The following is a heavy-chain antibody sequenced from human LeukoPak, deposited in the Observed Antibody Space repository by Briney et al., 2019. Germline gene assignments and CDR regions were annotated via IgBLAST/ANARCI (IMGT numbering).Heavy chain of an antibody. CDR2: IIPIFGTA. J-gene: IGHJ4*02. V-gene: IGHV1-69*06. D-gene: IGHD6-19*01. CDR1: GGTFSSYA. Sequence: SVKVSCKASGGTFSSYAISWVRQAPGQGLEWMGGIIPIFGTASYAQKFQGRVTITADKSTSTAYMELSSLRSEDTAVYYCARDRGYSSGWYVRFDYWGQGTLVTVSS. CDR3: ARDRGYSSGWYVRFDY.